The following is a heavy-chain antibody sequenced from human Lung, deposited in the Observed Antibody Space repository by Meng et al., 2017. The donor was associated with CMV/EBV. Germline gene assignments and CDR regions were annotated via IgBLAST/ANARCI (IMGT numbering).Heavy chain of an antibody. Sequence: SETLSLXCTLSLGSISSGSYYWGWLRQPPGKGLEWIGSIHYNGSTNYNPSLKTRVSISEDTSKNEFSLTLTSVTAADTAVYYCARTQWHVGYFANWGPG. V-gene: IGHV4-39*07. CDR1: LGSISSGSYY. J-gene: IGHJ4*02. D-gene: IGHD6-19*01. CDR2: IHYNGST. CDR3: ARTQWHVGYFAN.